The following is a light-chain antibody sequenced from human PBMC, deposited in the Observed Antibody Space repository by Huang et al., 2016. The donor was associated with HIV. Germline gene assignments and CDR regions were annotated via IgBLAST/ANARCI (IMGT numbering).Light chain of an antibody. CDR3: QQYVASPG. CDR1: QSLLDKFNNKNY. CDR2: WAS. V-gene: IGKV4-1*01. J-gene: IGKJ1*01. Sequence: DIVLTQSPDSLAVSLGERATINCRSSQSLLDKFNNKNYLAWYQQKPGQSPKVVVYWASTREAGVPDRFSGSGSGKDFTLTISSLQAEDVAVYYCQQYVASPGFGQGTNVEV.